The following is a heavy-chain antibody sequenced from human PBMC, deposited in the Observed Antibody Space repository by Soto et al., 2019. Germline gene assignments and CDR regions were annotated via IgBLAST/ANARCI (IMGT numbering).Heavy chain of an antibody. CDR3: ARDVGKGVVGATLVGY. Sequence: ASVKVSCKASGYTFTGYYMHWVRQAPGQGLEWMGWINPNSGGTNYAQKFQGRVTMTRDTSISTAYMELSRLRSDDTAVYYCARDVGKGVVGATLVGYWGQGTLVTVSS. CDR1: GYTFTGYY. CDR2: INPNSGGT. V-gene: IGHV1-2*02. J-gene: IGHJ4*02. D-gene: IGHD1-26*01.